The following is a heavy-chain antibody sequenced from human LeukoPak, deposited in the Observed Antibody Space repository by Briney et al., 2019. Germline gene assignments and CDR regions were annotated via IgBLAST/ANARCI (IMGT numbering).Heavy chain of an antibody. CDR3: ARDKSTVVGYSGGFDY. CDR1: GYTFTSYD. V-gene: IGHV1-8*01. J-gene: IGHJ4*02. D-gene: IGHD4-23*01. Sequence: ASVKVSCKASGYTFTSYDINWVRQATGQGLEWMGWMNPNSGNTGYAQKFQGRVTMTRNTSISTAYMELSSLRSEDTAVYYCARDKSTVVGYSGGFDYWGQGTLVTVSS. CDR2: MNPNSGNT.